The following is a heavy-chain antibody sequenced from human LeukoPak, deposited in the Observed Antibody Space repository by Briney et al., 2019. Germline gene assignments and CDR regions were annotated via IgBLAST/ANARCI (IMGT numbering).Heavy chain of an antibody. D-gene: IGHD3-22*01. V-gene: IGHV1-2*02. CDR3: ASTLDYYDSRPLCMDV. CDR2: INPNSGGT. CDR1: GYIFTGYY. Sequence: ASVKVSCKASGYIFTGYYMRWVRQAPGKGLEWMGWINPNSGGTNYAQKFQGRVTMTRDTSISTAYMELSRLRSDDTAVYYCASTLDYYDSRPLCMDVWGKGTTVTVSS. J-gene: IGHJ6*03.